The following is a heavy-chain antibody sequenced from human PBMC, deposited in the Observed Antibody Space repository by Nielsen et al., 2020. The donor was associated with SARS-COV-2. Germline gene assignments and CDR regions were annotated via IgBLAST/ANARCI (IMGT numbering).Heavy chain of an antibody. V-gene: IGHV4-34*01. Sequence: SETLSLTCAVYGGSFSGYYWSWIRQPPGKGLEWIGEINHSGSTNYNPSLKSRVTISVDTSKNQFSLKLSSVTAADTAVYYCARRPTVVVVPAAILRAGWFDPWGQGTLVTVSS. CDR1: GGSFSGYY. D-gene: IGHD2-2*01. J-gene: IGHJ5*02. CDR3: ARRPTVVVVPAAILRAGWFDP. CDR2: INHSGST.